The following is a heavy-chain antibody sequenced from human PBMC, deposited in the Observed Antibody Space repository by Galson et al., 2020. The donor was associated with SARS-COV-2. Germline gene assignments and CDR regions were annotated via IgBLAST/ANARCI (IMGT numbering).Heavy chain of an antibody. D-gene: IGHD6-13*01. V-gene: IGHV3-30*02. CDR2: IRYDGSNK. CDR3: AKDWAYSSSWYNSWFDP. CDR1: GFTFSSYG. Sequence: GGSLRLSCAASGFTFSSYGMHWVRQAPGKGLEWVAFIRYDGSNKYYADSVKGRFTISRDNSKNTLYLQMNSLRAEDTAVYYCAKDWAYSSSWYNSWFDPWGQGTLVTVSS. J-gene: IGHJ5*02.